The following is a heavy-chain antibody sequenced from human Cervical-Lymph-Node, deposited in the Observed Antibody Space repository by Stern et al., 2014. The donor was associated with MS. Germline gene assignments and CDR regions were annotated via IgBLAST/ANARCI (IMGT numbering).Heavy chain of an antibody. CDR3: ARGRGSSSWNFDY. D-gene: IGHD6-13*01. V-gene: IGHV1-8*01. CDR2: IKTNTGDT. CDR1: GYTFTSSD. Sequence: DQLVESGAEVRKPGASVQVSCQASGYTFTSSDINWVRQATGQGLEWMGWIKTNTGDTAYSQKFQGRVTMTRDSSINTAYMELTSLRSDDTAVYFCARGRGSSSWNFDYWGQGALVTVSS. J-gene: IGHJ4*02.